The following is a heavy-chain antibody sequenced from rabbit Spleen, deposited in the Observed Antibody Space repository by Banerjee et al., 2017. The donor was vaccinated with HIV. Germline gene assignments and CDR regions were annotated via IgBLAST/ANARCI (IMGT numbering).Heavy chain of an antibody. CDR2: IEPVFGNT. V-gene: IGHV1S7*01. D-gene: IGHD2-1*01. J-gene: IGHJ4*01. CDR1: GFAFSTYY. Sequence: QLKESGGGLVQPGGSLKLSCTASGFAFSTYYMSWVRQAPGKGLEWIGYIEPVFGNTYYPAGGKVRFPISSHNAQNTLYLQLNSLTAADTATYFCSRDQWDDFGDANLWGPGTLVTV. CDR3: SRDQWDDFGDANL.